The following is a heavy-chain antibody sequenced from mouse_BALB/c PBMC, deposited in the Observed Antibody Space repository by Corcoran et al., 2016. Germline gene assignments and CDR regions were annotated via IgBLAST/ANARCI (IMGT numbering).Heavy chain of an antibody. D-gene: IGHD1-1*02. J-gene: IGHJ2*01. CDR3: ASGNYFDY. V-gene: IGHV9-1*02. CDR1: GYTFTNYG. Sequence: QIQLVRSGPELKKPGETVKISCKASGYTFTNYGMNWVKQAPGKGLKWMGWINTYTGEPTYADDFKGRFAFSLETSASTAYLQINNLKNEDMATYFCASGNYFDYWGQGTTLTVSS. CDR2: INTYTGEP.